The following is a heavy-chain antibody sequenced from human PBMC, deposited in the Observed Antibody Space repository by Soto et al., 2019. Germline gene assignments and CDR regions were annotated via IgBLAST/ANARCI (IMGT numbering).Heavy chain of an antibody. D-gene: IGHD1-26*01. CDR3: ARLVSAAANDY. V-gene: IGHV3-7*04. J-gene: IGHJ4*02. Sequence: GGSLRLSCAASGFTFSSYWMSWVRQAPGKGLEWVANIKQDETEKYYVDSVKGRFTISRDNAKNSLYLQMSSLRAEDTAVYYCARLVSAAANDYWGQGTLVTVSS. CDR2: IKQDETEK. CDR1: GFTFSSYW.